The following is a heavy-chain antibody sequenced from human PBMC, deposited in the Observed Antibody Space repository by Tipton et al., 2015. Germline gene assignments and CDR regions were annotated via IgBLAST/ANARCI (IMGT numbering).Heavy chain of an antibody. CDR1: AYSITTDYY. CDR2: ISHRGDT. Sequence: GLVKPSETLSLTCAVSAYSITTDYYWVWIRQAPGKGLEWIGAISHRGDTNYNPSLKSRVTISLDTSKNQFSLKLNSVTAADTAVYYCARGLLLWFGMSDYWGRGTLVTVSS. D-gene: IGHD3-10*01. V-gene: IGHV4-38-2*01. J-gene: IGHJ4*02. CDR3: ARGLLLWFGMSDY.